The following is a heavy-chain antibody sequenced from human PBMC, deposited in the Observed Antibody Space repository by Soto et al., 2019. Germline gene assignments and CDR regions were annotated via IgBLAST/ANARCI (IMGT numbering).Heavy chain of an antibody. V-gene: IGHV4-4*02. CDR3: ARWELPTMYAFDI. Sequence: SETLSLTCAVFGGSISNSNWWTWVRQPPGKGLDWIGEIFHSGSTNYNSSLMGRVTISVDTSKNQFSLKLSSVTAADTAVYYCARWELPTMYAFDIWGQGTMVTVSS. CDR1: GGSISNSNW. CDR2: IFHSGST. D-gene: IGHD1-26*01. J-gene: IGHJ3*02.